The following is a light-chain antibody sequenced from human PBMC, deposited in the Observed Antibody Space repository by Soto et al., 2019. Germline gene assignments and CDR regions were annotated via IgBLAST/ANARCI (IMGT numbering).Light chain of an antibody. CDR3: QQSYSTPRT. J-gene: IGKJ2*02. CDR2: AAS. V-gene: IGKV1-39*01. Sequence: DVQVTQSPSSLSAFVGDRVTITCRASQNINTYLNWYQVKRGEAPKLLIYAASSLQSGVPSRFSGRGSGTDFTLTISSLQPEDFATYYCQQSYSTPRTFGQGTKLEIK. CDR1: QNINTY.